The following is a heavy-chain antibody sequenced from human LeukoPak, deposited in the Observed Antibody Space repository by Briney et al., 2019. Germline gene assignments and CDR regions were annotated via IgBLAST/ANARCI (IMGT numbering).Heavy chain of an antibody. J-gene: IGHJ4*02. CDR1: GGSFSGYY. D-gene: IGHD5-18*01. V-gene: IGHV4-34*09. CDR2: IYYSGST. Sequence: SETLSLTCAVYGGSFSGYYWSWIRQPPGKGLEWIGYIYYSGSTYYNPSLKSRVTISVDTSKNQFSLKLSSVTAADTAVYYCARTTSVQLWFDYWGQGTLVTVSS. CDR3: ARTTSVQLWFDY.